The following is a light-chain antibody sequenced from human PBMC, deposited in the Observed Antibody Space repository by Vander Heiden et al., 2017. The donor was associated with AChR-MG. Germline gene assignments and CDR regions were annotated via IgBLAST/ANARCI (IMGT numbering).Light chain of an antibody. CDR2: EVS. CDR1: SRDGGGYND. V-gene: IGLV2-8*01. J-gene: IGLJ2*01. CDR3: SSYAGSNSL. Sequence: QSALTQPPSASASPGPSVTISCTGTSRDGGGYNDVSWDQQHPGKAPKLMSYEVSKRTSGVPDRFSGAKAGNTASLTVSGLQAEDEADYYCSSYAGSNSLFGGGTKLTVL.